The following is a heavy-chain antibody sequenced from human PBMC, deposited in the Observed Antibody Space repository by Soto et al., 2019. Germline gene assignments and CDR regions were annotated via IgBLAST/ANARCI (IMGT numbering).Heavy chain of an antibody. J-gene: IGHJ4*02. Sequence: LSLTCTVSGGSISSGGYYWSWIRQHPGKGLEWIGYIYYSGSTYYNPSLKSRVTISVDTSKNQFSLKLSSVTAADTAVYYCARLTYYDFWSGYYPLYFDYWGQGTLVTVSS. CDR2: IYYSGST. CDR3: ARLTYYDFWSGYYPLYFDY. V-gene: IGHV4-31*03. CDR1: GGSISSGGYY. D-gene: IGHD3-3*01.